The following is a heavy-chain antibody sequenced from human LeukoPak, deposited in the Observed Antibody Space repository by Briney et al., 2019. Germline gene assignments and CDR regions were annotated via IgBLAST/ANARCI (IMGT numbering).Heavy chain of an antibody. Sequence: ASVRVSCKVSGYTLTELSMHWVRQAPGKGLEWMGGFDPEDGETIYAQKFQGRVTMTEDTSTDTAYMELSSLRSEDTAVYYCATGKPYDFWSGYYPHLGYWGQGTLVTVSS. V-gene: IGHV1-24*01. CDR2: FDPEDGET. CDR3: ATGKPYDFWSGYYPHLGY. J-gene: IGHJ4*02. CDR1: GYTLTELS. D-gene: IGHD3-3*01.